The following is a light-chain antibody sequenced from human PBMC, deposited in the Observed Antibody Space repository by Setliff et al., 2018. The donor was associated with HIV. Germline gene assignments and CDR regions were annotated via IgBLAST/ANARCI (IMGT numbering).Light chain of an antibody. CDR3: SSYGESPYV. J-gene: IGLJ1*01. Sequence: QSVLTQPASVSGSPGQSITISCTGNSSNVGKYDFVSWYRQYPGKAPELTIYEVTKRPSGISKRFSGSKSGSAASLTISGLQAEDEADYYCSSYGESPYVFGTGTKVTVL. CDR1: SSNVGKYDF. V-gene: IGLV2-23*02. CDR2: EVT.